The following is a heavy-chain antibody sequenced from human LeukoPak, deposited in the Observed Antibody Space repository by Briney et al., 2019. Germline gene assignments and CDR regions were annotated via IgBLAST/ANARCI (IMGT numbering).Heavy chain of an antibody. CDR3: ARVNCSSTSCQRRAFDI. V-gene: IGHV3-30-3*01. D-gene: IGHD2-2*01. CDR2: ISYDGSNK. CDR1: GFTFSSYA. J-gene: IGHJ3*02. Sequence: GRSLRLSCAASGFTFSSYAMHWVRQAPGKGLEWVAVISYDGSNKYYADSVKGRFTISRDNSKNTLYLQMNSLRAEDTAVYYCARVNCSSTSCQRRAFDIWGQGTMVTVSS.